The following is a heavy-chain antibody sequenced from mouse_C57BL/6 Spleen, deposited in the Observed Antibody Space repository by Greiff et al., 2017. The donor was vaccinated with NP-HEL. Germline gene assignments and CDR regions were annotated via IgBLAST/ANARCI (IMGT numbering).Heavy chain of an antibody. D-gene: IGHD1-1*01. CDR2: ISGGGGNT. CDR1: GFTFSSYT. Sequence: EVKLMESGGGLVKPGGSLKLSCAASGFTFSSYTMSWVRQTPEKRLEWVATISGGGGNTYYPDSVKGRFTISRDNAKNTLYLQMSSLRSEDTALYYCARQGIYGSSSFAYWGQGTLVTVSA. CDR3: ARQGIYGSSSFAY. J-gene: IGHJ3*01. V-gene: IGHV5-9*01.